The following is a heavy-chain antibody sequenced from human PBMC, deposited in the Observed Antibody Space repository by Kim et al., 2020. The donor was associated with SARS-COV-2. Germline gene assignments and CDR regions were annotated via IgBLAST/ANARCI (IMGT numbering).Heavy chain of an antibody. CDR2: IIPIFGTA. CDR3: ARGLKRYCSSTSCYARDY. J-gene: IGHJ4*02. D-gene: IGHD2-2*01. Sequence: SVKVSCKASGGTFSSYAISWVRQAPGQGLEWMGGIIPIFGTANYAQKFQGRVTITADESTSTAYMELSSLRSEDTAVYYCARGLKRYCSSTSCYARDYWGQGTLVTVSS. V-gene: IGHV1-69*13. CDR1: GGTFSSYA.